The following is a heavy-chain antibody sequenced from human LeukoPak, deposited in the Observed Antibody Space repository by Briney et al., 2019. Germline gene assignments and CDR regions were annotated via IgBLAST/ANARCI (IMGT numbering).Heavy chain of an antibody. Sequence: SETLSLTCTVSGGSISRGGDYWTWIRQHPGKGLEWIGNTYYGGNTYYNPSLKSRGTISIDTSKNQFSLKLTSVTAADTAVYYCARGRRLPYYYDGSGQGGGHAFNIWGQGTMVTVSS. CDR2: TYYGGNT. J-gene: IGHJ3*02. D-gene: IGHD3-22*01. V-gene: IGHV4-31*03. CDR1: GGSISRGGDY. CDR3: ARGRRLPYYYDGSGQGGGHAFNI.